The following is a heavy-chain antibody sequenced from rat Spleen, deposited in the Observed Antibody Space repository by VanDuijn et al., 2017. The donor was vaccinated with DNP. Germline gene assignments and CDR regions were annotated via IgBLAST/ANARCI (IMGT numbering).Heavy chain of an antibody. J-gene: IGHJ2*01. D-gene: IGHD1-11*01. CDR1: GFTFNNYW. V-gene: IGHV5-31*01. CDR2: ITSSGGST. Sequence: EVQLVESGGDLVQPGRSLKLSCVASGFTFNNYWMTWIRQVPGKGLEWVASITSSGGSTYYPDSVKGRFTISRDNAKNTLYLQMNSLRSEDTATYYCARGTEAPYYFDYWGQGVMVTVSS. CDR3: ARGTEAPYYFDY.